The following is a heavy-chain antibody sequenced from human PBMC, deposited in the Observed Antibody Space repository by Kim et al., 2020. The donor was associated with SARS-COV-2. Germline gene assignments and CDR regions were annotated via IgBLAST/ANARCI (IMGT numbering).Heavy chain of an antibody. CDR1: GGSFSGYY. CDR3: ARGRTDIVVVPAAIPFDP. J-gene: IGHJ5*02. Sequence: SETLSLTCAVYGGSFSGYYWSWIRQPPGKGLEWMGEINHSGSPNYNPSLKSRVTISVDTSKNQFSLKLSSVAAADTAVYYCARGRTDIVVVPAAIPFDPWGQGTLVTVSS. CDR2: INHSGSP. V-gene: IGHV4-34*01. D-gene: IGHD2-2*01.